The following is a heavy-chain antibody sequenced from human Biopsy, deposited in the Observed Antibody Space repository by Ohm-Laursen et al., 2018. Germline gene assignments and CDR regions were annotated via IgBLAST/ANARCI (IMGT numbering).Heavy chain of an antibody. V-gene: IGHV1-8*01. J-gene: IGHJ3*02. CDR1: GYTFISYD. Sequence: ASVKVSCKASGYTFISYDINWVRQAPGQGLEWMGWMNPYSGSTGYAPKFQGRLSLTRNTSTSTGYMELSSLRSEDTALYYCAIVRRFAFDIWGQGAMVTVSS. D-gene: IGHD3-16*02. CDR3: AIVRRFAFDI. CDR2: MNPYSGST.